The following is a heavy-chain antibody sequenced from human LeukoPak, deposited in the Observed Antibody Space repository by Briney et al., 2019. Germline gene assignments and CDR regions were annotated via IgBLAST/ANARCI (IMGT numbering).Heavy chain of an antibody. CDR3: TRDLAYYDILTGYYILSYFDY. V-gene: IGHV3-49*04. CDR2: MRSKAYGGTT. D-gene: IGHD3-9*01. CDR1: GFTFGDYA. J-gene: IGHJ4*02. Sequence: GGSLRLSCTASGFTFGDYAMSWVRQAPGKGLEWVGFMRSKAYGGTTEYAASVKGRFTISRDDSKSIAYLQMNSLKTEDTAADYCTRDLAYYDILTGYYILSYFDYWGQGTLVTVSS.